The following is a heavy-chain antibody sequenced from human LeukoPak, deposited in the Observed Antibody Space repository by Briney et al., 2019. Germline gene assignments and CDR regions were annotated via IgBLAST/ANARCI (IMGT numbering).Heavy chain of an antibody. CDR3: ARAGDYSNYGDYYYYGMDV. CDR1: GGSIRSYY. CDR2: IYYSGST. V-gene: IGHV4-59*01. Sequence: SETLSLTCTVSGGSIRSYYWSWIRQPPGKGLEWIAYIYYSGSTNYNPSLKSRVTISVDTSKNQFSLKLSSVTAADTAVYYGARAGDYSNYGDYYYYGMDVWGQGTTVTVSS. D-gene: IGHD4-11*01. J-gene: IGHJ6*02.